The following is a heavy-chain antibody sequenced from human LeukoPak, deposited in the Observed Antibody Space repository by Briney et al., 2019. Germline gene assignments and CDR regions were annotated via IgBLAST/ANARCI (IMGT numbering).Heavy chain of an antibody. CDR2: ISYDGSNK. D-gene: IGHD5-24*01. V-gene: IGHV3-30*03. Sequence: GGSLRLSCAASGFTFSNYGMHWVRQAPGKGLEWVAVISYDGSNKYYADSVKGRFTISRDNSKNTLYLQMNSLRAEDTAVYYCARDSLTVEMATIRRLGVFDPWGQGTLVTVSS. J-gene: IGHJ5*02. CDR3: ARDSLTVEMATIRRLGVFDP. CDR1: GFTFSNYG.